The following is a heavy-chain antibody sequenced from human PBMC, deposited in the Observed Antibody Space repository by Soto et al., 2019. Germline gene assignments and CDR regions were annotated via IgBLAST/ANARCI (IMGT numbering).Heavy chain of an antibody. D-gene: IGHD6-19*01. CDR3: AEGLIAVADRGYFDY. V-gene: IGHV3-23*01. CDR1: GFTFNNYA. CDR2: ISGMGGST. J-gene: IGHJ4*02. Sequence: EVQLLESGGGLVQPGGSLRLSCEASGFTFNNYAMSWVRQAPGKGLEWVSTISGMGGSTYYADSVKGRFTISRDTSKNTLYLQMNSVRAEDTAVYYCAEGLIAVADRGYFDYWGQGTLVTVSS.